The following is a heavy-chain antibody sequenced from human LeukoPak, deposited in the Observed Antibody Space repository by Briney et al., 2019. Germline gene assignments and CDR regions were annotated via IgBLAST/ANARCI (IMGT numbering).Heavy chain of an antibody. Sequence: SETLSLTCAVSGYSISSGFYWGWIRQPPGKGLEWIGSTYHSGTTYYNPSLKSRVTISVDTSKNQFSLKLTSVTAADTAVYYCARDGGSGYATYYYMDVWGKGTTVTVSS. CDR3: ARDGGSGYATYYYMDV. CDR2: TYHSGTT. CDR1: GYSISSGFY. V-gene: IGHV4-38-2*02. J-gene: IGHJ6*03. D-gene: IGHD5-12*01.